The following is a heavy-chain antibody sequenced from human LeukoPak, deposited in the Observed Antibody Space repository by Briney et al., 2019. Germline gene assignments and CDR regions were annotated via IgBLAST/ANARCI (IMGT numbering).Heavy chain of an antibody. CDR2: SYYSGST. CDR1: GGSISSGDYY. V-gene: IGHV4-30-4*01. J-gene: IGHJ5*02. CDR3: ARVFVLRYFEWTPPQSAWFDP. Sequence: PSQTLSLTCTVSGGSISSGDYYGSWIRQPPGKGLEWIGYSYYSGSTYYNPSLKSRVTISVDTSKTQFSLTPSSVTAADTAVYYCARVFVLRYFEWTPPQSAWFDPWGQGTLVTVSS. D-gene: IGHD3-9*01.